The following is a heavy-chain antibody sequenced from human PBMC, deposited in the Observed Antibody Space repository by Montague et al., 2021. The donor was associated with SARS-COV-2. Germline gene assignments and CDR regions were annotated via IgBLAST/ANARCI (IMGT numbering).Heavy chain of an antibody. Sequence: SETLSLTCSVSGDSISNHYWSWIRQPPGKGLEWIGYISDRGNTKYNTSLKSPVTISADTPKNQFSLKLSSVTAADTAVYYYARGYSGYEDPTGFDPWGQGALVTVSS. CDR3: ARGYSGYEDPTGFDP. CDR2: ISDRGNT. V-gene: IGHV4-59*08. J-gene: IGHJ5*02. CDR1: GDSISNHY. D-gene: IGHD5-12*01.